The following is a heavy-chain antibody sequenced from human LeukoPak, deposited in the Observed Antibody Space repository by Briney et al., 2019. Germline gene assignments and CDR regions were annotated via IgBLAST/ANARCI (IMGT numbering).Heavy chain of an antibody. Sequence: ASVKVSFKASGYTFTSYYIHWVRQGPGQGLEWLGIIRPSGGSTSYAQKFQGRVTMTWDTSTSTVYMEVTSLRSEDTAVYYCAREYPSTYNFDSWGQGTLVTVSS. D-gene: IGHD1-1*01. J-gene: IGHJ4*02. CDR1: GYTFTSYY. CDR3: AREYPSTYNFDS. CDR2: IRPSGGST. V-gene: IGHV1-46*01.